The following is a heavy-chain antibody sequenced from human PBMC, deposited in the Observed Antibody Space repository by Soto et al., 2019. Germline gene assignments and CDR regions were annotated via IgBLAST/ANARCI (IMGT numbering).Heavy chain of an antibody. V-gene: IGHV1-69*04. CDR2: IIPILGIA. D-gene: IGHD3-3*01. CDR3: ARDNSLRFLEWLPRSRNWFDP. J-gene: IGHJ5*02. Sequence: SVKVSCKASGGTFSSYTISWVRQAPGQGLEWMGRIIPILGIANYAQKFQGRVTITADKSTSTAYMELSSLRSEDTAVYYCARDNSLRFLEWLPRSRNWFDPWGQGTLVTVSS. CDR1: GGTFSSYT.